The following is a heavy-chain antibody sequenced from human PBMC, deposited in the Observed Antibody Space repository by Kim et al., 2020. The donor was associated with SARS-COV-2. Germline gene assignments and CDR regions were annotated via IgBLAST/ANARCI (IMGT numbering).Heavy chain of an antibody. D-gene: IGHD2-15*01. V-gene: IGHV1-69*13. CDR3: ARGFGGRWLHDNKMLLSYFDY. Sequence: SVKVSCKASGGTFSSYAISWVRQAPGQGLEWMGGIIPIFGTANYAQKFQGRVTITADESTSTAYMELSSLRSEDTAVYYCARGFGGRWLHDNKMLLSYFDYWGQGTLVTVSS. J-gene: IGHJ4*02. CDR2: IIPIFGTA. CDR1: GGTFSSYA.